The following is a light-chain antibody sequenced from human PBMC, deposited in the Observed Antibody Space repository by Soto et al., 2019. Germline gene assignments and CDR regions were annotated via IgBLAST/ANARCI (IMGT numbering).Light chain of an antibody. CDR2: GAS. V-gene: IGKV3-15*01. CDR1: QSVSSN. CDR3: QQYNNWPLLLT. J-gene: IGKJ4*01. Sequence: EIVMTQSPATLSVSPGERATLSCRASQSVSSNLAWYQQKPGQAPRLLIYGASTRATGIPARFSGSGSGTEFTPTISSLQSEDFAVYYCQQYNNWPLLLTFGGGTKVDIK.